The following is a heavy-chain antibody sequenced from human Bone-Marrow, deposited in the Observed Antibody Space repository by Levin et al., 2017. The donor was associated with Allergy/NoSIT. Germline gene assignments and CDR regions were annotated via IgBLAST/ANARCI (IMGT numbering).Heavy chain of an antibody. J-gene: IGHJ3*02. CDR3: ARDRVGATHDAFDI. CDR1: GFTFSSSN. D-gene: IGHD1-26*01. V-gene: IGHV3-48*02. Sequence: LSLTCAASGFTFSSSNMNWVRQAPGKGLEWISFITGGSGTIFYADSVKGRFTISRDNAKNSLYLQMKSLRDEDTAVYYCARDRVGATHDAFDIWGQGTMVTVSS. CDR2: ITGGSGTI.